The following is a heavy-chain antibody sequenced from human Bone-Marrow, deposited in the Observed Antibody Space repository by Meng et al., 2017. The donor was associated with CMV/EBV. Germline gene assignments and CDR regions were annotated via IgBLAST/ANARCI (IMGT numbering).Heavy chain of an antibody. CDR2: IYPGDSDT. CDR3: ASSPSSSSPSDY. CDR1: GYSFTSYW. Sequence: GGSLRLSCKGSGYSFTSYWIGWVRQMPGKGLEWMGIIYPGDSDTRYSPSFQGQVTISADKSISTAYLQWSSLKASDTAMYYCASSPSSSSPSDYWGQGTRVTVSS. J-gene: IGHJ4*02. D-gene: IGHD6-13*01. V-gene: IGHV5-51*01.